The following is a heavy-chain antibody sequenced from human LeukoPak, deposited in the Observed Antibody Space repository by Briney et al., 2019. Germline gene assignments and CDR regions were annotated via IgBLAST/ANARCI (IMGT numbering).Heavy chain of an antibody. J-gene: IGHJ5*02. CDR3: ASLGRRRRSGSGSYYRTYNWFDP. Sequence: SETLSLTCAVYGGSFSGYYWSWVRHPPGRALECIGEINHSGNTNYNTSLKSRSTISLDTYKNQLSLKLSSVTAADAAVYYCASLGRRRRSGSGSYYRTYNWFDPWGQGTLVTVSS. CDR1: GGSFSGYY. CDR2: INHSGNT. V-gene: IGHV4-34*01. D-gene: IGHD3-10*01.